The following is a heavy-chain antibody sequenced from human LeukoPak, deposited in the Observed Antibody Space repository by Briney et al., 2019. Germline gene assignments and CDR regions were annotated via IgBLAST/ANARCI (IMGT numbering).Heavy chain of an antibody. CDR2: VLPIFNKT. V-gene: IGHV1-69*05. Sequence: SVKVSCKASGGTFSSYAINWVRQAPGQGLEWMGGVLPIFNKTNYGQKFEGRVTITTDEFTSAAYMELSSLRFEDTAVYYCVRDGRKYYDSSVLDYFDYWGQGTLVTVSS. CDR3: VRDGRKYYDSSVLDYFDY. D-gene: IGHD3-22*01. CDR1: GGTFSSYA. J-gene: IGHJ4*02.